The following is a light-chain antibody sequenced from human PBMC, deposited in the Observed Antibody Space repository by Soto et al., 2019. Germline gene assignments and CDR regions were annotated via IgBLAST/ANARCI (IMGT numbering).Light chain of an antibody. V-gene: IGLV1-51*01. J-gene: IGLJ2*01. CDR3: ATWDSSLSGVV. CDR2: DNN. Sequence: QSVLTQPPSVSAAPGQKVTISCSGSSSNIGNEYVSWYQHLPGTAPKLVIYDNNKRPSVIPDRFSGSKSGTSATLDITGPQTGDEAEYYCATWDSSLSGVVFGGVTKLTVL. CDR1: SSNIGNEY.